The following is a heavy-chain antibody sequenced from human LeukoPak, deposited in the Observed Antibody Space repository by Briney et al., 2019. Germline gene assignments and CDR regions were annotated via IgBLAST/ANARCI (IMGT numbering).Heavy chain of an antibody. CDR1: GYTFSNYY. CDR3: ARGPPSGTYLPYYFDF. Sequence: ASVKVSCKASGYTFSNYYMHWLRQAPGQGPEWMGIINPSRSDSTGYAQEFQGRVTMTGDTSANTVYMEMSSLRSDDTAVYYCARGPPSGTYLPYYFDFWGRGTLVTVSS. D-gene: IGHD1-26*01. CDR2: INPSRSDST. V-gene: IGHV1-46*01. J-gene: IGHJ4*02.